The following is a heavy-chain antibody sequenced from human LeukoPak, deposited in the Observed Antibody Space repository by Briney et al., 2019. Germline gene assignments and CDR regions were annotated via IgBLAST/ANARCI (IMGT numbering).Heavy chain of an antibody. D-gene: IGHD2-21*02. Sequence: GGSLRLSCAASTFTFSSYGMHWVRQAPGKGLEWVAVLSYDGKDRYYADSVKGRFTISRDNAKNSLYLQMNSLRDEDTAVYYCARAKNPYCGGDCRWFDPWGQGTLVTVSS. CDR2: LSYDGKDR. V-gene: IGHV3-30*03. CDR3: ARAKNPYCGGDCRWFDP. J-gene: IGHJ5*02. CDR1: TFTFSSYG.